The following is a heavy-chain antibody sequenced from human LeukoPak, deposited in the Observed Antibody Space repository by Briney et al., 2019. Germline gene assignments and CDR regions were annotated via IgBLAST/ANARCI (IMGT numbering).Heavy chain of an antibody. CDR3: AREEAYYDILTGYLPAGWFDP. CDR1: GYTFTGYY. J-gene: IGHJ5*02. V-gene: IGHV1-2*02. Sequence: ASVKLSCKASGYTFTGYYMHWVRQAPGQGLERMGWINPNSGGTNYAQKFQGRVTMTRDTSISTAYMELSRLRSDDTAVYYCAREEAYYDILTGYLPAGWFDPWGQGTLVTVSS. CDR2: INPNSGGT. D-gene: IGHD3-9*01.